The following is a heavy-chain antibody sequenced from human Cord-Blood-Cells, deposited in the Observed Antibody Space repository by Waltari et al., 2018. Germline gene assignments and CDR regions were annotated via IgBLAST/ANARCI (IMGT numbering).Heavy chain of an antibody. D-gene: IGHD3-3*01. CDR1: GGSISSYY. J-gene: IGHJ5*02. V-gene: IGHV4-4*07. CDR3: ASVNLYYDFWSGYSFNWFDP. Sequence: QVQLQESGPGLVKPSETLSLTCTVSGGSISSYYWSWLRQPAGKGLEWIGRIYTSGSTNDNPSLKSRVTMSVDTSKNQFSLKLSSVTAADTAVYYCASVNLYYDFWSGYSFNWFDPWGQGTLVTVSS. CDR2: IYTSGST.